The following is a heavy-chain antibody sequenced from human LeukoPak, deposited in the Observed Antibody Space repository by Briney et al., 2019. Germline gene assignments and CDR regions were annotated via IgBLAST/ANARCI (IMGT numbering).Heavy chain of an antibody. Sequence: GGSLRLSCTASGFSISSHWQTWVRQTPGKGLEWVAHINADGSEKSYVGSVKGRFTISKDSVENSVTLQMNSVRVEDTAVYYCGRGHYGLDVWGQGATVTVSS. V-gene: IGHV3-7*01. J-gene: IGHJ6*02. CDR2: INADGSEK. CDR1: GFSISSHW. CDR3: GRGHYGLDV.